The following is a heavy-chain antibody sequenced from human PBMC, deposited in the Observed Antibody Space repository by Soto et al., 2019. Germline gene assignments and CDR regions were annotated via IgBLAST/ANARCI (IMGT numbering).Heavy chain of an antibody. CDR1: GFTISDYY. Sequence: CGPLRLACGSSGFTISDYYMSLIRQAPGKGLEWVSYISSSSSYTNYADSVKGRFTISRDNAKNSLYLQMNSLRAEDTAVYYCARDLAAGPSSYWGQGALVTVSS. CDR3: ARDLAAGPSSY. D-gene: IGHD6-19*01. CDR2: ISSSSSYT. V-gene: IGHV3-11*06. J-gene: IGHJ4*02.